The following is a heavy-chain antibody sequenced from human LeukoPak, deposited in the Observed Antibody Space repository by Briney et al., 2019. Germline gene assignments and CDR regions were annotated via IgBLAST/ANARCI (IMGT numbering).Heavy chain of an antibody. V-gene: IGHV5-51*01. CDR2: IYPGDSDDSDA. CDR1: GFTFSNYW. J-gene: IGHJ3*02. D-gene: IGHD6-19*01. CDR3: ARHRDSSGWYIIWAFDI. Sequence: GESLKISCKGSGFTFSNYWIAWVRQMPGKGLEWMGIIYPGDSDDSDAAYSPSFQGQVTISADKSISTAYLQWSSLKASDTAMYYCARHRDSSGWYIIWAFDIWGQGTMVNVSS.